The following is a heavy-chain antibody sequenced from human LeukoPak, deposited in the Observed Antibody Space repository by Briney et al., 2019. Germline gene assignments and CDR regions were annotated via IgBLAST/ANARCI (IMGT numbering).Heavy chain of an antibody. D-gene: IGHD3-22*01. J-gene: IGHJ4*02. V-gene: IGHV3-21*01. CDR2: ISSSSSYI. CDR3: ARFGSGYYQFDY. CDR1: GFTFSSYS. Sequence: GGSLRLSXAASGFTFSSYSMNWVRQAPGKGLEWVSSISSSSSYIYYADSVKGRFTISRDNAKNSLYLQMNSLRAEDMAVYYCARFGSGYYQFDYWGQGTLVTVSS.